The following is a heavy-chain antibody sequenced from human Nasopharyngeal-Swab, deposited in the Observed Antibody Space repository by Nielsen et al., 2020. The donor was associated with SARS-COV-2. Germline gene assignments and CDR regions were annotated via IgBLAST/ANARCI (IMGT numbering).Heavy chain of an antibody. Sequence: ASVKVSCKASGYTFTSYAMHWVRQAPGQRLEWMGWINAGNGNTKYSQKFQGRVTITRDTSASTAYMELSSLRSEDTAVYYCARGGCSSTSCKTYYYYYYMDVWGKGTTVTVSS. CDR1: GYTFTSYA. CDR3: ARGGCSSTSCKTYYYYYYMDV. J-gene: IGHJ6*03. D-gene: IGHD2-2*01. CDR2: INAGNGNT. V-gene: IGHV1-3*01.